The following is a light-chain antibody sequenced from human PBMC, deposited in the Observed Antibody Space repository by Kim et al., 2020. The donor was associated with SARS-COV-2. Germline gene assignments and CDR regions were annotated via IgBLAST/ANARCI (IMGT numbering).Light chain of an antibody. J-gene: IGLJ2*01. V-gene: IGLV3-1*01. CDR1: KVGDKY. CDR3: QVWDSSTSVV. CDR2: QDT. Sequence: VSPGQTASITCSGDKVGDKYACWYQQKPGQSPVLVIYQDTKRPSGIPERFSGSNSGNTATLAISGTQAMDEADYYCQVWDSSTSVVFGGGTQLTVL.